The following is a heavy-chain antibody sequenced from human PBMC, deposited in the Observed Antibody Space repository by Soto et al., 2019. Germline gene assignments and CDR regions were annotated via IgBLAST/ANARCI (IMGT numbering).Heavy chain of an antibody. D-gene: IGHD1-26*01. CDR1: GFTFSNYW. CDR2: IYRGET. Sequence: GGSLRLSCVTSGFTFSNYWMHWVRQAPGKGLVWVSRIYRGETYYADSVKGRFTVSRANAKYNLYLQMNSIGAEATAIYYCLRRNTSYGSFDARGPRTLVTV. V-gene: IGHV3-74*01. J-gene: IGHJ4*02. CDR3: LRRNTSYGSFDA.